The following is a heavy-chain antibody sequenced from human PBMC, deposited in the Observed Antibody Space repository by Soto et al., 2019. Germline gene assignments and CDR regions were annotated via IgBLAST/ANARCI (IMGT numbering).Heavy chain of an antibody. CDR1: GGSISSYY. J-gene: IGHJ5*02. CDR2: IYYSGST. D-gene: IGHD3-10*01. Sequence: PSETLSLTCTVSGGSISSYYWSWIRQPPGKGLEWIGYIYYSGSTNYNPSLKSRVTISVDTSKNQFSLKLSSVTAADTAVYYCARGESSGRGRNTPRPYNWFDPWGQGTLVTVSS. CDR3: ARGESSGRGRNTPRPYNWFDP. V-gene: IGHV4-59*01.